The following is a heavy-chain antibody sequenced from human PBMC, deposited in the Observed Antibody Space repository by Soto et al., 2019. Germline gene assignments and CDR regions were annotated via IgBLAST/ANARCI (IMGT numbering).Heavy chain of an antibody. D-gene: IGHD1-26*01. J-gene: IGHJ3*02. CDR3: ASALSGSYYETSFDI. CDR2: ISYDGSNK. Sequence: QVQLVESGGGVVQPGRSLRLSCAASGFTFSSYAMHWVRQAPGKGLEWVAVISYDGSNKYYADSVKGRFTISRDNSKNTLYLQMNSLRAEDTAVYYCASALSGSYYETSFDIWGQGTMVTVSS. V-gene: IGHV3-30-3*01. CDR1: GFTFSSYA.